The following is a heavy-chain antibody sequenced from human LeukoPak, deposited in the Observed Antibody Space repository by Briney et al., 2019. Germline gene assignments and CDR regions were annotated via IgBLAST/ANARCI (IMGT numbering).Heavy chain of an antibody. CDR2: IYYSGTT. D-gene: IGHD3-9*01. CDR1: SGPISTYY. Sequence: SETLSLTCTVSSGPISTYYWSRIRQPPGKGLEWIGYIYYSGTTNYNPSLKSRINMSVDTSKNQFSLNLNSVTAADTAVYYCARHSRYYYGMDVWGQGTTVTVTS. J-gene: IGHJ6*02. V-gene: IGHV4-59*08. CDR3: ARHSRYYYGMDV.